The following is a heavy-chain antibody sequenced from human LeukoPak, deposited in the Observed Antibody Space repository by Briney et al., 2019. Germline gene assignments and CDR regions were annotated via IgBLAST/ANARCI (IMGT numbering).Heavy chain of an antibody. CDR3: ATPTKYSGSYYN. V-gene: IGHV3-11*04. D-gene: IGHD1-26*01. J-gene: IGHJ4*02. CDR2: ISSSGSTI. CDR1: GFTFSNAW. Sequence: PGGSLRLSCAASGFTFSNAWMSWVRQAPGKGLEWVSYISSSGSTIYYADSVKGRFTISRDNAKNSLYLQMNSLRAEDTAVYYCATPTKYSGSYYNWGQGTLVTVSS.